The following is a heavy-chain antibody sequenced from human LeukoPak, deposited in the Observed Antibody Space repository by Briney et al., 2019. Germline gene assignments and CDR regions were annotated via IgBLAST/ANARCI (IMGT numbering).Heavy chain of an antibody. J-gene: IGHJ4*02. V-gene: IGHV3-23*01. CDR3: AKQSAGSAAWYSLHYDF. CDR1: GFTLSSYA. CDR2: IDGGGGGT. D-gene: IGHD6-13*01. Sequence: GGSLRLSCAASGFTLSSYAMTWVRQAPGRGLEWVSSIDGGGGGTYYADSVKGRFTISRDNSKDTLYLQMNGLRAEDTAVYFCAKQSAGSAAWYSLHYDFWGQGTLVTVSS.